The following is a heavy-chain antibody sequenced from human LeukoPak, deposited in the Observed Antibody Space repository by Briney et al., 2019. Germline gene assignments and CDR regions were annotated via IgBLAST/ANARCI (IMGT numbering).Heavy chain of an antibody. CDR2: NNPNSGGT. CDR3: ARVGSSGWDTFEQSPT. CDR1: GYTFTGHY. D-gene: IGHD6-19*01. J-gene: IGHJ5*02. Sequence: SVKVSCKASGYTFTGHYMHWVRQAPGQGLEWMGWNNPNSGGTNYAQKFQGRVSMTGDTSISTSYMELSRLSSDDTAVYYCARVGSSGWDTFEQSPTWGQGTLVTVSS. V-gene: IGHV1-2*02.